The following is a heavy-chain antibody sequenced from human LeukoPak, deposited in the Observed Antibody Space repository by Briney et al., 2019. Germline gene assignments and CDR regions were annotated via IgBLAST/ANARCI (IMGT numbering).Heavy chain of an antibody. Sequence: GGSLRLSCAASGFTFSSYSMNWVRQAPGKGLEWVSSISSSSSYIYYADSVKGRFTISRDNAKNSLYLQMNSLRAEDTAVYYCARDYCSGGSCFRYYYYMDVWGKGTTVTVSS. V-gene: IGHV3-21*01. CDR1: GFTFSSYS. D-gene: IGHD2-15*01. CDR2: ISSSSSYI. CDR3: ARDYCSGGSCFRYYYYMDV. J-gene: IGHJ6*03.